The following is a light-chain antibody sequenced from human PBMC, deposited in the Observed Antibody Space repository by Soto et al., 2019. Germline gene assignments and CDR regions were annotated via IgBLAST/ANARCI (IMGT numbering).Light chain of an antibody. J-gene: IGKJ1*01. CDR1: QSVSSY. Sequence: EIVLTQSPATLSLSPGERATLSCRASQSVSSYLAWYQQKPGQAPRLLIYDASNRATGIPARFSGSGSGTDFTLTISSQEPEDFAVYYCQQRSNWPPWTFGQGAKVDIK. V-gene: IGKV3-11*01. CDR3: QQRSNWPPWT. CDR2: DAS.